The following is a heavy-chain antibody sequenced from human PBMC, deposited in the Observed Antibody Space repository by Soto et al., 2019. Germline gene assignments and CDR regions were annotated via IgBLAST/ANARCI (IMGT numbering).Heavy chain of an antibody. Sequence: SETLSLTCTVSGGSISSGGYYWSWIRQHPGKGLEWIGYIYYSGSTYYNPSLKSRVTISVDTSKNQFSLKLSSVTAADTAVYFCARAFGFTMVRGVIMTDAFDIWGQGTMVTVSS. CDR3: ARAFGFTMVRGVIMTDAFDI. V-gene: IGHV4-31*03. J-gene: IGHJ3*02. CDR2: IYYSGST. D-gene: IGHD3-10*01. CDR1: GGSISSGGYY.